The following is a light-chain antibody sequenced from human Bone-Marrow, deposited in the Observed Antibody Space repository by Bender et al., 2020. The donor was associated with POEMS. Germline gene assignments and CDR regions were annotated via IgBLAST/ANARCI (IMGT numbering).Light chain of an antibody. CDR2: KDT. CDR1: TLSTQY. V-gene: IGLV3-25*02. J-gene: IGLJ1*01. Sequence: TQPPSVSVSPGQTARIPCSGETLSTQYAYWYQQKPGRAPVLVIYKDTERPSGIPERFSGSSSGTTVTLTISGVQAEDEADYYCQSTDSSGSLYIFAPGTKVTVL. CDR3: QSTDSSGSLYI.